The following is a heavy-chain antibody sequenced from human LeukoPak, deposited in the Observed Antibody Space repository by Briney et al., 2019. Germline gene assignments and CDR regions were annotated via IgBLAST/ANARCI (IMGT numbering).Heavy chain of an antibody. D-gene: IGHD1-14*01. CDR2: IYYSRSA. CDR1: GDSVSSFSSY. J-gene: IGHJ4*02. CDR3: ARLNPPGFFDY. V-gene: IGHV4-61*01. Sequence: SETLSLICTVSGDSVSSFSSYWSWIRQPPGKGLEWIGYIYYSRSANYYNPSLKSRVTVSVDTSKNQFSLKLSSVTAADTAMYYCARLNPPGFFDYWGQGTLVTVSS.